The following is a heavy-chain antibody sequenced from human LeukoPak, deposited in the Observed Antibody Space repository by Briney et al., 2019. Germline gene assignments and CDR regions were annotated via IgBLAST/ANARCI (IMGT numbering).Heavy chain of an antibody. CDR1: GFTFDDYA. V-gene: IGHV3-9*01. J-gene: IGHJ4*02. Sequence: PGRSLRLSCAASGFTFDDYAMHWVRQAPGKGLEWVSGISWNSGSIGYADSVKGRFTISRDNAKNSLYLQMNSLRAEDTALYYCAKDSGIAVAGNDFDYWGQGTLVTVST. CDR3: AKDSGIAVAGNDFDY. D-gene: IGHD6-19*01. CDR2: ISWNSGSI.